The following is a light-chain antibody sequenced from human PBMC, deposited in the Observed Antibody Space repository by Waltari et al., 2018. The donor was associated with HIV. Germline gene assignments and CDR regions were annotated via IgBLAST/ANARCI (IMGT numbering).Light chain of an antibody. CDR3: ETWDGNTWV. Sequence: QPVLTQSSSASASLGSSVKLTCTLSSGHRSYIIAWHQQQPGKAPRYLMKLEGSGSYNKGSGVPDRFSGPSSGADRYLTISNVQSEDEADYYCETWDGNTWVFGGGTKLTVL. V-gene: IGLV4-60*03. CDR1: SGHRSYI. CDR2: LEGSGSY. J-gene: IGLJ3*02.